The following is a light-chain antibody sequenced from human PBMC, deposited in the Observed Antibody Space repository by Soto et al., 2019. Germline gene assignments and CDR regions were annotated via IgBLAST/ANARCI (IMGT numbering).Light chain of an antibody. J-gene: IGLJ3*02. CDR3: SSYSSSSTVV. CDR2: DVS. CDR1: NFDVGAYNY. Sequence: QSVLTQPASVSGSPGQSITISCTGTNFDVGAYNYVSWYQQHPGKAPKLMIYDVSNWPSGVSSRFSGSKSGNTASLTISGLQGEDEADYYCSSYSSSSTVVVGGGTKLTVL. V-gene: IGLV2-14*01.